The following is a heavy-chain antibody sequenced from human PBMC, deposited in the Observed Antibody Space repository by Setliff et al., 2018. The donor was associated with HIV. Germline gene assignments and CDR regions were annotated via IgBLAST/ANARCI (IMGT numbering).Heavy chain of an antibody. V-gene: IGHV4-39*01. J-gene: IGHJ4*02. CDR1: GGSISSSSYY. CDR3: AQMSISASVYFDY. Sequence: SETLSLTCTVSGGSISSSSYYWGWIRQPPGKGPEWIGSLYYRGTTYYNPSLKSRVTISTGTSNNQFSLTLSSVTAADTAVYFCAQMSISASVYFDYWGQGTLVTVSS. D-gene: IGHD2-21*01. CDR2: LYYRGTT.